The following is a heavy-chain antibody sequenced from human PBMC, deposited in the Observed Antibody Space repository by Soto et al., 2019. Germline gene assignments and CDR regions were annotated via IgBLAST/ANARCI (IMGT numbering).Heavy chain of an antibody. Sequence: SETPSLTCDVSGGSISNYYWNWIRQPPGKRLEWIGYISDSGSTKYNPSLMSRVTISADMSKNQVSLKVKSVAAADTAIYYCARARVVGLTTWDYIAYWGQGTLLTVSS. CDR1: GGSISNYY. CDR2: ISDSGST. J-gene: IGHJ4*02. CDR3: ARARVVGLTTWDYIAY. V-gene: IGHV4-59*01. D-gene: IGHD2-21*01.